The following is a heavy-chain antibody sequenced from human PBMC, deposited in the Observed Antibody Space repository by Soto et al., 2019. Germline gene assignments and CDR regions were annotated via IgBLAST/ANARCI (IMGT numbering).Heavy chain of an antibody. CDR2: IYYSGST. V-gene: IGHV4-39*07. Sequence: SETLSLTCTVSGGSISSSSYYWGWIRQPPGKGLEWIGSIYYSGSTYYNPSLKSRVTISVDTSKNQFSLKLSSVTAADTAVYYCARAEKSSSWFGGGASFDYWGQGTLVTVSS. D-gene: IGHD6-13*01. CDR1: GGSISSSSYY. J-gene: IGHJ4*02. CDR3: ARAEKSSSWFGGGASFDY.